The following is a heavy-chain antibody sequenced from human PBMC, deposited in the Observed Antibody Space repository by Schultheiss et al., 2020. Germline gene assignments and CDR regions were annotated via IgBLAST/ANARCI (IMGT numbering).Heavy chain of an antibody. D-gene: IGHD6-19*01. J-gene: IGHJ3*02. V-gene: IGHV3-21*04. CDR3: AKLTSGWKVRDAFDI. Sequence: GGSVRLSCAVSGFTFDEYAMHWVRQAPGKGLEWVSSISSSSSYIYYADSVKGRFTISRDNTKNTLYLQMNSLRAEDTAVYYCAKLTSGWKVRDAFDIWGKGTMVTVSS. CDR2: ISSSSSYI. CDR1: GFTFDEYA.